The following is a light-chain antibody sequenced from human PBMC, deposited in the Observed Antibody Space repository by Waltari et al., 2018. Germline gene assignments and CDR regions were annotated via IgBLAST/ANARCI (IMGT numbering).Light chain of an antibody. CDR1: QVLNNA. CDR3: QQYSSFPGT. J-gene: IGKJ1*01. CDR2: AAS. V-gene: IGKV1-NL1*01. Sequence: DIQMTQSPSSLSASVGDRVTITCRASQVLNNALAWYQQKAGKVPKLLLYAASRLESGVPSRFSGSGSRTDYTLTISSLQAEDFATYYCQQYSSFPGTFGQGTKVEIK.